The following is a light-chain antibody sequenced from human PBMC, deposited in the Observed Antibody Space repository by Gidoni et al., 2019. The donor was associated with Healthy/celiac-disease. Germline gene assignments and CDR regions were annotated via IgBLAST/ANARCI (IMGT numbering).Light chain of an antibody. CDR3: QQLNSYPPSIT. Sequence: IQLTDSPSFLSASVGDRATNTCRASQGISSYLAWYQQKPGKAPKLLIYAASTLQSGVPSRFSGSGSGTEFTLTISSLQTEDFATYYCQQLNSYPPSITFGQGTRLEIK. CDR2: AAS. J-gene: IGKJ5*01. V-gene: IGKV1-9*01. CDR1: QGISSY.